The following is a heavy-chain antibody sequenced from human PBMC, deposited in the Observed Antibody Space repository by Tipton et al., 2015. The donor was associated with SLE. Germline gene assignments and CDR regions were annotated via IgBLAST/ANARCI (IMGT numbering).Heavy chain of an antibody. D-gene: IGHD3-9*01. CDR2: IYSNGNT. J-gene: IGHJ4*02. V-gene: IGHV4-59*01. CDR3: ARDPEGYLDWSTSGYFDF. CDR1: GGSITSYY. Sequence: TLSLTCTVSGGSITSYYWNWIRQPPGKGLEWIGYIYSNGNTHYNPSLKNRVTISIDTSKKQFSLKVSSVTAADTATYYCARDPEGYLDWSTSGYFDFWGQGSVVTVSS.